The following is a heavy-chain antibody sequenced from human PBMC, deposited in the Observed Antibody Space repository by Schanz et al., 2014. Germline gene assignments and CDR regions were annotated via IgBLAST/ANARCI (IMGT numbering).Heavy chain of an antibody. CDR2: LYIRST. J-gene: IGHJ5*02. Sequence: EVQLVESGGGLIHPGGSLRLSCAVSGFTVNTNYMTWVRQAPGKGLECVSILYIRSTYYADSVKGRFTISRDNSKNMVFLQMNSLRVEDTAIYYCARQPGRITVSGVVSNWFDPWGQGTLVTVSS. CDR1: GFTVNTNY. CDR3: ARQPGRITVSGVVSNWFDP. V-gene: IGHV3-53*01. D-gene: IGHD3-3*01.